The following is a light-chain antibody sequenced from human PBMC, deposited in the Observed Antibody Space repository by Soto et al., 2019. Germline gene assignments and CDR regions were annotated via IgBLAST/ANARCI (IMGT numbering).Light chain of an antibody. V-gene: IGKV3-15*01. Sequence: ILMTQSPATVSVSPGESATLSCRASQNIYYNVAWYQQRPGQALRLLIYRASTRAPGVPARFSGGGSGTEFTLTISSLQPEDFTVYSCLQYHNLWAFGQGTKVDIK. J-gene: IGKJ1*01. CDR3: LQYHNLWA. CDR2: RAS. CDR1: QNIYYN.